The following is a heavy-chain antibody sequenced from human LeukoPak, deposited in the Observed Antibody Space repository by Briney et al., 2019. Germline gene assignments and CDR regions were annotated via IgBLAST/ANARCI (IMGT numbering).Heavy chain of an antibody. V-gene: IGHV3-23*01. J-gene: IGHJ4*02. CDR2: ISDGGGGT. CDR3: ARRSGLSFDY. CDR1: GFTFRSYA. Sequence: GGSLRLSCAASGFTFRSYAMTWVRQAPGKGLERVSVISDGGGGTYYEDSVKGRFTISRDNSKDTLYLQMNSLRDEDTAVYFCARRSGLSFDYWGQGTLVTVPS. D-gene: IGHD3-3*01.